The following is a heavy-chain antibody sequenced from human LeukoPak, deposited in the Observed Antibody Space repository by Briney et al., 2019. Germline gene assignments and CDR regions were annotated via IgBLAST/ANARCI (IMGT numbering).Heavy chain of an antibody. V-gene: IGHV4-30-2*01. Sequence: SETLSLTCAVSGGSISSGGYSWSWIRQPPGKGLEWIGYIYHSGSTYYNPSLKSRVTISVDRSKSQFSLKLSSVTAADTAVYYCARVLGYCSGGSCYPRPWFDPWGQGTLVTVSS. CDR2: IYHSGST. CDR1: GGSISSGGYS. J-gene: IGHJ5*02. D-gene: IGHD2-15*01. CDR3: ARVLGYCSGGSCYPRPWFDP.